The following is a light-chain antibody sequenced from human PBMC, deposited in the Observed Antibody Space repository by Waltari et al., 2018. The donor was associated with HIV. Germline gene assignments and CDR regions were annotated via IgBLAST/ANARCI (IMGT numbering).Light chain of an antibody. CDR1: SSNIGTNY. Sequence: QSVLTQPPSASGTPGQRVTIPCSGSSSNIGTNYIYCYQQLPGTSPKLLIYRNSQRPSGVPDRFSGSKSGTSASLAISDLRSEDEADYYCSAWDDSLSGRVFGGGTKLTVL. V-gene: IGLV1-47*01. J-gene: IGLJ3*02. CDR2: RNS. CDR3: SAWDDSLSGRV.